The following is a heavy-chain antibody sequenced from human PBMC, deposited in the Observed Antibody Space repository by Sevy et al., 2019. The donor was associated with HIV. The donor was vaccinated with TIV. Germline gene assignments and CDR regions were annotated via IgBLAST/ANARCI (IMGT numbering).Heavy chain of an antibody. D-gene: IGHD2-15*01. J-gene: IGHJ4*02. V-gene: IGHV3-7*01. CDR1: GFTFSGYW. CDR2: IKQDGSKN. CDR3: AREGAGGFDY. Sequence: GGSLRLSFAASGFTFSGYWMSWVRQAPGKGLQWVANIKQDGSKNEFVDLVKGRFTISKDNPKNSLYLQMNSLRAEDTAVYYCAREGAGGFDYWGQGTLVTVSS.